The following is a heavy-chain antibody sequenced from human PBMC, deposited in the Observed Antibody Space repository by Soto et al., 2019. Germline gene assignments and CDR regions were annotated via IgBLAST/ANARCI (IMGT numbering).Heavy chain of an antibody. CDR2: IYYSGST. J-gene: IGHJ4*02. D-gene: IGHD2-15*01. Sequence: QLQLQESGPGLVKPSETLSLTCTVSGGSISSSSYYWGWIRQPPGKGLEWIGSIYYSGSTYYNPSLTSGVTLSVDTSNNQFSLKLSSVTAADTAVYYCARHDCSGGSCSPDYWGQGTLVTVSS. CDR1: GGSISSSSYY. V-gene: IGHV4-39*01. CDR3: ARHDCSGGSCSPDY.